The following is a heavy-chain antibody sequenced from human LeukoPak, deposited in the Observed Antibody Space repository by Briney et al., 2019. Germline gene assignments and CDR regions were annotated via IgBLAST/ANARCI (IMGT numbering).Heavy chain of an antibody. CDR1: GGSISSYY. V-gene: IGHV4-59*08. D-gene: IGHD3-22*01. J-gene: IGHJ4*02. Sequence: SETLSLTCTVSGGSISSYYWSWIRQPPGKGLEWIGYIYYSGSTNCNPSLKSRVTISVDTSKNQFSLKLSSVTAADTAVYYCARRITMIAGYYFDYWGQGTLVTVSS. CDR3: ARRITMIAGYYFDY. CDR2: IYYSGST.